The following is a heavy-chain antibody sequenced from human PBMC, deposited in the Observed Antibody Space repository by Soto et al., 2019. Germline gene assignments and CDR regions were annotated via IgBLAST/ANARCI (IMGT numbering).Heavy chain of an antibody. D-gene: IGHD3-16*01. Sequence: PVGSLRLSCAASGFTFSSYAMSWVRQAPGKGLEWVSAISGSGGSTYYADSVKGRFTISRDNSKNTLYLQMNSLRAEDTAVYYCAKGGRELWGFSDYYYYGMDVWGQGTTVTVSS. J-gene: IGHJ6*02. CDR2: ISGSGGST. CDR1: GFTFSSYA. V-gene: IGHV3-23*01. CDR3: AKGGRELWGFSDYYYYGMDV.